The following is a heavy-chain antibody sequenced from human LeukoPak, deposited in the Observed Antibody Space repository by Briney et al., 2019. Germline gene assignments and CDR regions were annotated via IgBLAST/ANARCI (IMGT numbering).Heavy chain of an antibody. CDR3: ARTSTGTSLYYFDY. J-gene: IGHJ4*02. CDR2: IDWDDDK. V-gene: IGHV2-70*11. Sequence: SGPTLANPTQTVTLTCTFSGFSLSTRGMCVSWIRQPPGKALEWLARIDWDDDKYYSTSLKTRLTISKDTSKNQVVLTMTNMDPVDTATYYCARTSTGTSLYYFDYWGQGTLVTVSS. CDR1: GFSLSTRGMC. D-gene: IGHD1-1*01.